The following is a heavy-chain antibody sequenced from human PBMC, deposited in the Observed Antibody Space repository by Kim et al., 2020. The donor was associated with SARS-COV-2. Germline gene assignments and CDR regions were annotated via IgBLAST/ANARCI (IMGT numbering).Heavy chain of an antibody. CDR3: ARDKGWGASDI. D-gene: IGHD6-19*01. CDR1: GFTFSSFW. J-gene: IGHJ3*02. V-gene: IGHV3-7*01. CDR2: INQDGSEK. Sequence: GGSLRLSCAASGFTFSSFWMSWVRQAPGKGLEWLANINQDGSEKNYVDSVKGRFTISRDNAKNSLYLQMNSLRAEDLAVYYCARDKGWGASDIWGQGTMVTVSS.